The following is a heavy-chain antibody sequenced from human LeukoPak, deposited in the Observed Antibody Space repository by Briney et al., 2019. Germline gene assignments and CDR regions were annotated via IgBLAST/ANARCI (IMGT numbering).Heavy chain of an antibody. J-gene: IGHJ4*02. CDR2: IHDSGST. Sequence: SETLSLTCAVSGDSISSGGYSWSWIRQTPGKGLEWIAYIHDSGSTYNNPSLKSRLSISVDTSKNQFSLNLSSVTAADTAVYYCARRVIGYSSSWYKGDFYYFDYWGQGTLVTVSS. CDR3: ARRVIGYSSSWYKGDFYYFDY. V-gene: IGHV4-30-4*07. CDR1: GDSISSGGYS. D-gene: IGHD6-13*01.